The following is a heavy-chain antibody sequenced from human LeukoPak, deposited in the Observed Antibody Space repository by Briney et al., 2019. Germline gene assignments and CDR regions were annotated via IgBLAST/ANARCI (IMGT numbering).Heavy chain of an antibody. CDR2: ISYDGSNK. Sequence: GGSLRLSCAASGFTFSSYGIHWVRQAPGKGLEWVAVISYDGSNKYYADSVKGRFTISRDNSKNTLYLQMNSLRAEDTAVYYCAKDQGDGHNWGAFDIWGQGTMVTVSS. CDR1: GFTFSSYG. D-gene: IGHD5-24*01. CDR3: AKDQGDGHNWGAFDI. J-gene: IGHJ3*02. V-gene: IGHV3-30*18.